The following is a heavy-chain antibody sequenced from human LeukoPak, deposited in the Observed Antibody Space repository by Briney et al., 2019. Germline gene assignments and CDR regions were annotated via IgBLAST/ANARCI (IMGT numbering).Heavy chain of an antibody. CDR3: AKDLKSGGFDY. CDR1: GGSFSGYY. Sequence: ETLSLTCAVYGGSFSGYYWSWVRQAPGKGLEWVSAISGSGGSTYYADSVKGRFTISRDNSKNTLYLQMNSLRAEDTAVYYCAKDLKSGGFDYWGQGTLVTVSS. V-gene: IGHV3-23*01. D-gene: IGHD3-10*01. J-gene: IGHJ4*02. CDR2: ISGSGGST.